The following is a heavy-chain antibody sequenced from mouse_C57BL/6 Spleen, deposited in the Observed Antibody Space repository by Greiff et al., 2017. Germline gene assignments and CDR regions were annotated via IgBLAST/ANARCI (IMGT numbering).Heavy chain of an antibody. CDR1: GYTFTSYW. D-gene: IGHD2-3*01. CDR3: ARRGVYDGYYLFAY. J-gene: IGHJ3*01. Sequence: VQLQQPGAELVMPGASVKLSCKASGYTFTSYWMHWVKQRPGQGLEWIGEIDPSDSYTNYNQKFKGKSTLTVDKSSSTAYMQLSSLTSEDSAVYYCARRGVYDGYYLFAYWGQGTLVTVSA. V-gene: IGHV1-69*01. CDR2: IDPSDSYT.